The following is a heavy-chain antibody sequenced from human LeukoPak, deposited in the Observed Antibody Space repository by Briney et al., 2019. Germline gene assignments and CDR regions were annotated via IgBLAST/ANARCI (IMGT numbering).Heavy chain of an antibody. D-gene: IGHD4-17*01. CDR1: GGSLGTFY. V-gene: IGHV4-4*07. Sequence: SETLSLTCSVSGGSLGTFYWSWIRQSADKGLEYLGRIHPTGSTNYKPSLKSRFTMSIDTSRNQFSMTLQFVTAADTAVYSCARAHSGFYRDTWGQGTLVTVSS. CDR2: IHPTGST. CDR3: ARAHSGFYRDT. J-gene: IGHJ1*01.